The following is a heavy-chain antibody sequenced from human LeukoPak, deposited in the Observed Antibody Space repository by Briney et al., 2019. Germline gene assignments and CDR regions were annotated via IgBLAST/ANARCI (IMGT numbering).Heavy chain of an antibody. J-gene: IGHJ4*02. Sequence: SETLSLTCTVSGGSISSYYWSWVRQPPGKGLEWIGYIYYSGSTNYNPSLKSRVTISVDTSKNQFSLKLSSVTAADTAVYYCARNRYSSSWYYFDYWGQGTLVTVSS. D-gene: IGHD6-13*01. CDR2: IYYSGST. CDR3: ARNRYSSSWYYFDY. CDR1: GGSISSYY. V-gene: IGHV4-59*01.